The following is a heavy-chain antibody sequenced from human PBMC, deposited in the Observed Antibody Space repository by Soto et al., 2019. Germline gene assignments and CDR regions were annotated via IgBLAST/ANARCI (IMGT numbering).Heavy chain of an antibody. D-gene: IGHD3-3*01. CDR1: GGTFSSYT. CDR2: IIPILGIA. CDR3: AISYYDFWSGNP. J-gene: IGHJ5*02. Sequence: QVQLVQSGAEVKKPGSSVKVSCKASGGTFSSYTITWVRQAPGQGLEWMGRIIPILGIANYAQKFQGRVKITADKSTSTAYMELSSLRSEDTTVYYCAISYYDFWSGNPWGQGTLVTVSS. V-gene: IGHV1-69*02.